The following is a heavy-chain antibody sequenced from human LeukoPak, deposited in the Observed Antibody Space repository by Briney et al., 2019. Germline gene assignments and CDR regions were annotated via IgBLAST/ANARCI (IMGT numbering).Heavy chain of an antibody. V-gene: IGHV3-30*03. CDR1: GFTFSSYG. D-gene: IGHD5-12*01. CDR3: TRDTQSGYDWNNWFDP. J-gene: IGHJ5*02. CDR2: ISYDGSDK. Sequence: TGGSLRLSCAASGFTFSSYGMHWVRQAPGKGLEWVAVISYDGSDKFYADSVKGRFTISRDNSKNTLYLQMNSLRAEDTAVYYCTRDTQSGYDWNNWFDPWGQGTLVTVSS.